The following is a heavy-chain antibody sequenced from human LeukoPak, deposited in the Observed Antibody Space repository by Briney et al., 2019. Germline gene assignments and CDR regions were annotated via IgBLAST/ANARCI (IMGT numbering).Heavy chain of an antibody. D-gene: IGHD1-1*01. V-gene: IGHV4-59*08. CDR1: GDLISSYY. CDR3: ARHQSKRRVAPFDY. CDR2: IFYSGST. Sequence: SEPLSLTCTVSGDLISSYYWSWIRQPPGKGLEWIGYIFYSGSTNYNPSLKSRVTISVDTSKNQFSLRLSSVTAADTAVYYCARHQSKRRVAPFDYWGQGTLVTVSS. J-gene: IGHJ4*02.